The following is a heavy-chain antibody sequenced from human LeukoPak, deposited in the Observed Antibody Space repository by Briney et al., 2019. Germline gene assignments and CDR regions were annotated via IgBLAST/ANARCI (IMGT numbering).Heavy chain of an antibody. CDR1: GFTFSSYG. V-gene: IGHV3-30*18. J-gene: IGHJ3*02. CDR3: AKLSSGWSPDAFDI. Sequence: QSGRSLRLSCAASGFTFSSYGMPWVRQAPGKGLEWVAVISYDGSNKYYADSVKGRFTISRDNSKNTLYLQMNSLRAEDTAVYYCAKLSSGWSPDAFDIWGQGTMVTVSS. CDR2: ISYDGSNK. D-gene: IGHD6-19*01.